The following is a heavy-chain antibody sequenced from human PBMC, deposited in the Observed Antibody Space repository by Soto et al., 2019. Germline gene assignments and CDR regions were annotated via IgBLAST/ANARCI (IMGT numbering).Heavy chain of an antibody. J-gene: IGHJ4*02. CDR3: ARGSKQWLDYYFDY. Sequence: SVKVSCNASGGTFSSYAISWVRQAPGQGLEWMGGIIPIFGTANYAQKFQGRVTITADESTSTAYMELSSLRSEDTAVYYCARGSKQWLDYYFDYWGQGTLVTVSS. D-gene: IGHD6-19*01. CDR2: IIPIFGTA. CDR1: GGTFSSYA. V-gene: IGHV1-69*01.